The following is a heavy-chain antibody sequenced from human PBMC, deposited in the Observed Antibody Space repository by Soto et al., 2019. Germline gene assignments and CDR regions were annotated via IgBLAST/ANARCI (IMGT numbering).Heavy chain of an antibody. J-gene: IGHJ3*02. CDR1: GYTFTSYG. CDR3: ARDLPPTYYYDSSGNQDAFDI. CDR2: ISAYNGNT. Sequence: ASVKVSCKASGYTFTSYGISWVRQAPGQGLEWMGWISAYNGNTNYAQKLQGRVTMTTDTSTSTAYMELRSLRSDDTAVYYCARDLPPTYYYDSSGNQDAFDIWGQGTMVTVSS. V-gene: IGHV1-18*01. D-gene: IGHD3-22*01.